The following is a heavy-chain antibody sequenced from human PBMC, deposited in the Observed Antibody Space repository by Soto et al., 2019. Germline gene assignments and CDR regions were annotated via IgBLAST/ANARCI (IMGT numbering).Heavy chain of an antibody. CDR1: GFTFSDYY. V-gene: IGHV3-72*01. Sequence: EVQLVESGGNLVQPGGSLRLSCAGSGFTFSDYYIDWVRQAPGKGLEWVGRSRDKGNSYSTDYGGSVRGRFTVSRDGSKNSLYLQMNSLETGDTALYYCVRSLPGTTSFDYWGRGTLVTVSS. D-gene: IGHD1-7*01. J-gene: IGHJ4*02. CDR2: SRDKGNSYST. CDR3: VRSLPGTTSFDY.